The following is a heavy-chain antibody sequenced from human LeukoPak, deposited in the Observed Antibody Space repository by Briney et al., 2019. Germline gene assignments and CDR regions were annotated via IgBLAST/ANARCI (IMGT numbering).Heavy chain of an antibody. CDR3: ARVRGYSYGFDY. D-gene: IGHD5-18*01. CDR2: IYYSGST. V-gene: IGHV4-59*01. J-gene: IGHJ4*02. CDR1: GGSISSYY. Sequence: PSETLSLTCTVSGGSISSYYWSWIRQPPGKGLEWMGYIYYSGSTNYNPSLKSRVTISVDTSKNQFSLKLSSVTAADPAVYYCARVRGYSYGFDYWGQGTLVTVSS.